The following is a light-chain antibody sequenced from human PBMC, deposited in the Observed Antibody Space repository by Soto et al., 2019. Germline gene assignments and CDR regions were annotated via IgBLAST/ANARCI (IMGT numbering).Light chain of an antibody. CDR2: GAS. Sequence: EIVLTQSPGTLSLSPGERATLSCRTSQSVSNNYLAWYQQKPGQAPRLLIYGASSRATGIPDRFSGSGSGTDFTLSISRLEPEDFAVYYCQQYSSLWTFDQGTKAEIK. V-gene: IGKV3-20*01. J-gene: IGKJ1*01. CDR1: QSVSNNY. CDR3: QQYSSLWT.